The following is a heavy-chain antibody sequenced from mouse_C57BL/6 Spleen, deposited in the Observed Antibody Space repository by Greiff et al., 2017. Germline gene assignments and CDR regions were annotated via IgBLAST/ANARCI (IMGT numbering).Heavy chain of an antibody. Sequence: QVQLQQSGAELVKPGASVKISCKASGYAFSSYWMNWVKQRPGKGLEWIGKIGPGSGSTYYNEKFKGKATLTADKSSSTAYMQLSSLTSEDSAVYFCAREDSSGYGVWFAYWGQGTLVTVSA. V-gene: IGHV1-80*01. D-gene: IGHD3-2*02. CDR1: GYAFSSYW. CDR2: IGPGSGST. CDR3: AREDSSGYGVWFAY. J-gene: IGHJ3*01.